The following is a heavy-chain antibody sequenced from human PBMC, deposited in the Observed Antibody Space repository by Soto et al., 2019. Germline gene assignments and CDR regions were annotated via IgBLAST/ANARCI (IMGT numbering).Heavy chain of an antibody. Sequence: SETLSLTCTVSGASVSSGSFYWSWIRQPPGKGLEWIGYIYYTGSTNYSPSLKSGVTILVDTSKNQFSPKLTSVTAADTAVYYCARAVDPIFGVWGTYRYPTWFDPWGQGTLVTVSS. V-gene: IGHV4-61*01. CDR1: GASVSSGSFY. J-gene: IGHJ5*02. CDR2: IYYTGST. CDR3: ARAVDPIFGVWGTYRYPTWFDP. D-gene: IGHD3-16*02.